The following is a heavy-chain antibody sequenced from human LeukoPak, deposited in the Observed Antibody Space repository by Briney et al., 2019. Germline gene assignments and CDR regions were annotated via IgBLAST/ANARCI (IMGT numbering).Heavy chain of an antibody. CDR2: INKKGGT. Sequence: SQTLSLTCTVSSDSISSGDYYWRWLRQPAGKGLEFIGYINKKGGTFYDPPLKSRVSISIDTSKNQFSLKLTSVTAADTAVYFCAREHKSYGDYPYYFDSWGQGTLVTVSS. V-gene: IGHV4-30-4*01. CDR3: AREHKSYGDYPYYFDS. J-gene: IGHJ4*02. CDR1: SDSISSGDYY. D-gene: IGHD4-17*01.